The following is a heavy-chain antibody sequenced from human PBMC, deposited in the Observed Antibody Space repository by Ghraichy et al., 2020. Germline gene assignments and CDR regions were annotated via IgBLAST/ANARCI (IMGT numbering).Heavy chain of an antibody. CDR2: ITSSSRTR. Sequence: GESLNISCVGSQFTFSSYSMNWVRQSPGKGLEWVSYITSSSRTRFYADSVKGRFTISRDNAQNSLYLQMNSLRDEDTAVYYCARGSKVVRFFYYDGMDVWGQGTTVTVSS. CDR1: QFTFSSYS. V-gene: IGHV3-48*02. J-gene: IGHJ6*02. CDR3: ARGSKVVRFFYYDGMDV. D-gene: IGHD4-23*01.